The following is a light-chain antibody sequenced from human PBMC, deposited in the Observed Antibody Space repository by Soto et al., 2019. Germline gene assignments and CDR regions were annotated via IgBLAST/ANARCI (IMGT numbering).Light chain of an antibody. CDR2: GAS. CDR1: QSVSSSY. V-gene: IGKV3-20*01. J-gene: IGKJ4*01. CDR3: QQYGSSPNT. Sequence: EIVLTQSPGTLSLSPGERATLSCRASQSVSSSYLAWYQQKPGQAPRLLIYGASSRATGIPDRFSGSGSGTDITLTISRLEPEDFAAYYCQQYGSSPNTFGGGTKVEIK.